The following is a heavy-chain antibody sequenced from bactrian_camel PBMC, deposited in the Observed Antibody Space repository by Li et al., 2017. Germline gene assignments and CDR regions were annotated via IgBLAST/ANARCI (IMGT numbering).Heavy chain of an antibody. CDR1: GYTTNGSYC. D-gene: IGHD1*01. J-gene: IGHJ4*01. CDR3: VRDVSELAF. V-gene: IGHV3S1*01. CDR2: INTRGDTT. Sequence: HVQLVESGGGLVQAGGSLRLSCQASGYTTNGSYCMAWFRQAPGKERERVAAINTRGDTTYYADSVRGRFTISRDNAKNMVYLDMNSLRPEDTAVYYCVRDVSELAFWGQGTQVTVS.